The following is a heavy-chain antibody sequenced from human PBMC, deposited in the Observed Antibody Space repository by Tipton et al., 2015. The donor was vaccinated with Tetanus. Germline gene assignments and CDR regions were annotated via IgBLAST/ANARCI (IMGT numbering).Heavy chain of an antibody. V-gene: IGHV4-31*03. Sequence: TLSLTCTVSGDSISSGPYSWSWLRQHPGKGLELIGYIYYSGTSYISPSLTRRVSIAVDTSRNQFSLNLTSVTVADSAVYFCARGTWLYTSTYHRHWLDPWGQGTLVTVSS. CDR2: IYYSGTS. J-gene: IGHJ5*02. CDR1: GDSISSGPYS. CDR3: ARGTWLYTSTYHRHWLDP. D-gene: IGHD6-13*01.